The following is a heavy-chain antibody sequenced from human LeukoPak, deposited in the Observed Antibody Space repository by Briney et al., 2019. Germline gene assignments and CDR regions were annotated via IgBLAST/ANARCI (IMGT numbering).Heavy chain of an antibody. CDR2: INHSGST. J-gene: IGHJ5*02. CDR3: ARGAHGTSLTWFDP. V-gene: IGHV4-34*01. D-gene: IGHD2-2*01. CDR1: GGSFSGYY. Sequence: PSETLSLTCAVYGGSFSGYYWSWIRQPPGKGLEWIGEINHSGSTNYNPSLKSRVTISVDASKNQFSLKLSSVTAADTAVYYCARGAHGTSLTWFDPWGQGTLVTVSS.